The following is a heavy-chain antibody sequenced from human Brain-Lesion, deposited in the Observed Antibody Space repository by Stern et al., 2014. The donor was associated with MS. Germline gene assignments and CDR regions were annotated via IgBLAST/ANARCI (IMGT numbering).Heavy chain of an antibody. J-gene: IGHJ5*01. CDR1: GFTFSNYW. V-gene: IGHV3-74*02. Sequence: EVQLVESGGGLVQPGGSLRLSCAPSGFTFSNYWMHWVRQAPGKGLEWVSRVNNDGRRTSYADSVKGRFTMSRDNAKNTLYLQMNSLRVEDTAIYYCARGERWFDSWGQGTLVTVSS. CDR2: VNNDGRRT. CDR3: ARGERWFDS. D-gene: IGHD3-10*01.